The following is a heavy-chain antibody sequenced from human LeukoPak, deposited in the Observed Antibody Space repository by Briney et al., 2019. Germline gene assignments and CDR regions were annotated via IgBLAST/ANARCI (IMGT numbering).Heavy chain of an antibody. D-gene: IGHD2-21*02. CDR1: GGSISSGDYR. J-gene: IGHJ5*02. Sequence: SETLSLTCAVFGGSISSGDYRWSWVRQHPGRGLEWIGYIYYSGSTYYNPSLKSRVTISVNTSKNQFSLKLSSVTAADTAVYYCARTYMTSARFDPWGQGTLVTVSS. CDR2: IYYSGST. CDR3: ARTYMTSARFDP. V-gene: IGHV4-31*11.